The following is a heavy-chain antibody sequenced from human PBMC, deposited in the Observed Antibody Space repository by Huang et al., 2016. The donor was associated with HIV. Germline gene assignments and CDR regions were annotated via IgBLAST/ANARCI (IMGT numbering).Heavy chain of an antibody. CDR3: ARGYSSSWLYN. J-gene: IGHJ4*02. CDR1: GFSFSSCN. Sequence: EEQLVESGGGLVQPGGSLRLSCAASGFSFSSCNMNWVRQAAGKGVEWRSYISETGSVINYADSGKGRFTVSRDNAKNALYLQMDSLRAEDTAVYYCARGYSSSWLYNWGQGTLVTVSS. CDR2: ISETGSVI. V-gene: IGHV3-48*01. D-gene: IGHD6-13*01.